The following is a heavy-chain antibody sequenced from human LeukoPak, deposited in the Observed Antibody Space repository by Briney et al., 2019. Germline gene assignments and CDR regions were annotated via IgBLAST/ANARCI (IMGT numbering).Heavy chain of an antibody. CDR1: GFTFSSYW. D-gene: IGHD3-22*01. V-gene: IGHV3-74*01. CDR3: AEGGNYYDSSGSPY. CDR2: INSDGSST. J-gene: IGHJ4*02. Sequence: GGSLRLSCAASGFTFSSYWMHWVRQAPGKGLVWVSRINSDGSSTSYADSVKGRFTISRDNAKSTLYLQMNSLRAEDTAVYYCAEGGNYYDSSGSPYWGQGTLVTVSS.